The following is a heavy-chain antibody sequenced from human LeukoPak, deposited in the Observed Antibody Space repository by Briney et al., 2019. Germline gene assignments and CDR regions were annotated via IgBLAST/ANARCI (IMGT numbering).Heavy chain of an antibody. J-gene: IGHJ4*02. CDR3: ARDRITMVRGVTTPDY. Sequence: ASVKVSCKASGYTFTGYYMHWVRQAPGQGLEWMGRINPNSGGTNYAQKFQGRVTMTRDTSISTAYMELSRLRSDDTAVYYCARDRITMVRGVTTPDYWGQGTLVTVS. CDR1: GYTFTGYY. V-gene: IGHV1-2*06. CDR2: INPNSGGT. D-gene: IGHD3-10*01.